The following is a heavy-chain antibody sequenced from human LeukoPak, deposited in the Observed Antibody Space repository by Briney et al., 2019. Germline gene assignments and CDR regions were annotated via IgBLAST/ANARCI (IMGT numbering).Heavy chain of an antibody. CDR1: GFTFSSYA. V-gene: IGHV3-23*01. Sequence: GGSLRLSCAASGFTFSSYAMTWVRQAPGKGLEWVSAISDSGDSTYYADSVKGRFTISRDNSKNTLYLQMNSLRAGDTAVYYCAKDSYGSGSYSPDYWGQGTLVTVSS. J-gene: IGHJ4*02. CDR3: AKDSYGSGSYSPDY. D-gene: IGHD3-10*01. CDR2: ISDSGDST.